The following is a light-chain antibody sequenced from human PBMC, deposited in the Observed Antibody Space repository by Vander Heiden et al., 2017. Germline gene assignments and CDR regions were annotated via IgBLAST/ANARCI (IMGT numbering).Light chain of an antibody. CDR1: QKINNF. J-gene: IGKJ4*01. CDR2: DAS. CDR3: QQDDNLPLT. V-gene: IGKV1-33*01. Sequence: DIQMTQSPSSLSASVGDRVIITCQASQKINNFLTWYQQKPGKAPKLLIYDASRVKTGVPSRFSGSGSGTDFSLTISGLQPEDFATYYCQQDDNLPLTFGGGTRVDLK.